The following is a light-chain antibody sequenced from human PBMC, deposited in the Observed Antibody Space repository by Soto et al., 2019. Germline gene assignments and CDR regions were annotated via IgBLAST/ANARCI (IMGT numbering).Light chain of an antibody. CDR1: SSDIGGYNF. Sequence: QSVLTQPAYVSGSPGQSITISCTGTSSDIGGYNFVSWYQQHPGKGPKLMIYDVSNRPSGVSNRFSGSKSGSTASLTISGLQAEDEADYYCSSYTSSSTPYVFGSGTKVTVL. V-gene: IGLV2-14*03. J-gene: IGLJ1*01. CDR2: DVS. CDR3: SSYTSSSTPYV.